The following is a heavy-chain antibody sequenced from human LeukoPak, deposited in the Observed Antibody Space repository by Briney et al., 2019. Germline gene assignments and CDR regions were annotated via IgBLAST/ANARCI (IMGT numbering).Heavy chain of an antibody. CDR2: VNHSGST. D-gene: IGHD2-2*01. J-gene: IGHJ5*02. V-gene: IGHV4-34*01. Sequence: PSETLSLTCAVYGGSFSGYYWSWLRQPPGKGLEWSGEVNHSGSTNYNPSLKSRVTISVDTSKNQCSLKLSSVTAADTAVYYCARGPYCSSTSCYGSWFDPWGQGTLVTVSS. CDR3: ARGPYCSSTSCYGSWFDP. CDR1: GGSFSGYY.